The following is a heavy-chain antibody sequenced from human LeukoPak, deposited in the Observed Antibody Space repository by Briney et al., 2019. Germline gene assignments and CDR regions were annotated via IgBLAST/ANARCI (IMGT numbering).Heavy chain of an antibody. V-gene: IGHV1-18*01. D-gene: IGHD6-13*01. Sequence: ASVKVSCKASGCTLTSYGISWVRQAPGQGLEWMGWISAYNGNTNYAQKLQGRVTMTTDTSTSTAYMELRSLRSDDTAVYYCARALAAGYYYYGMDVWGQGTTVTVSS. CDR1: GCTLTSYG. CDR2: ISAYNGNT. CDR3: ARALAAGYYYYGMDV. J-gene: IGHJ6*02.